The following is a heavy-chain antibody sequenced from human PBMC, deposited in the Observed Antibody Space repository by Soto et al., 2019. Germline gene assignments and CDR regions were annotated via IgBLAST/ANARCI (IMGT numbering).Heavy chain of an antibody. V-gene: IGHV1-3*05. Sequence: QVQLVQSGAEEKKPGASVKVSCKASGYTFTSYAMHWVRQAPGQRLEWMGWINAGNGNTKYSQKFQGRVTITRDTAASTAYMELSSQRSEDTAVYYCARGGPPIDYWGQGTLVTVSS. D-gene: IGHD3-10*01. CDR3: ARGGPPIDY. CDR2: INAGNGNT. J-gene: IGHJ4*02. CDR1: GYTFTSYA.